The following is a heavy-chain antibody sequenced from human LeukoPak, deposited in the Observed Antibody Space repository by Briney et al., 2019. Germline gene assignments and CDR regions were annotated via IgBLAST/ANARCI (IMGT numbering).Heavy chain of an antibody. D-gene: IGHD4-17*01. Sequence: SETLSLTCTVSGGSVSSYYWSWIRQPPGKGLEWIAYIYYSGTTNYNPSLKSRVTISVDTSKNQFSLKLNSVTAADTAVYYCARGDYGDFVDYWGQGTLVTVSS. V-gene: IGHV4-59*02. CDR3: ARGDYGDFVDY. J-gene: IGHJ4*02. CDR2: IYYSGTT. CDR1: GGSVSSYY.